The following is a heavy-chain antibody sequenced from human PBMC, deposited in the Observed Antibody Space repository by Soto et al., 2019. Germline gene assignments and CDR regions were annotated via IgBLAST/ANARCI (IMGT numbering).Heavy chain of an antibody. CDR2: ISSSSSTI. J-gene: IGHJ3*02. Sequence: LRLSCAASGFTFSSYSMNWVRQAPGKGLEWVSYISSSSSTIYYADSVKGRFTISRDNAKNSLYLQMNSLRDEDTAVYYCARDPLSLRIAVGMAFDIWGQGTMVTVSS. V-gene: IGHV3-48*02. D-gene: IGHD6-19*01. CDR1: GFTFSSYS. CDR3: ARDPLSLRIAVGMAFDI.